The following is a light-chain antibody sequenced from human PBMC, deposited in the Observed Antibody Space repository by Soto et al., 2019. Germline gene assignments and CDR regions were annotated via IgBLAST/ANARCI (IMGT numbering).Light chain of an antibody. J-gene: IGKJ1*01. V-gene: IGKV3-11*01. CDR2: GAS. CDR1: QSVSSY. CDR3: QQRSNWPRT. Sequence: EIVLTQSPATLSLSPGERATLSCRASQSVSSYLAWFQQKPGQAPRLLIYGASYRATGIPARFSGSGSGTDFTLTISSLEPEDFAVYYCQQRSNWPRTFGQGTKVEIK.